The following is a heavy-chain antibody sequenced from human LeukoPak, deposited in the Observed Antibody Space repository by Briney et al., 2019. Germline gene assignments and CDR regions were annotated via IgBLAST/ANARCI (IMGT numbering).Heavy chain of an antibody. V-gene: IGHV3-64*01. J-gene: IGHJ3*02. Sequence: GGSLRLPCAASGFTFSSYAMHWVRQAPGKGLEYVSAISSNGGSTYYANSVKGRFTISRDNSKNTLYLQMGSLRAEDMAVYYCARDWDAFDIWGQGTMVTVSS. CDR3: ARDWDAFDI. CDR2: ISSNGGST. CDR1: GFTFSSYA.